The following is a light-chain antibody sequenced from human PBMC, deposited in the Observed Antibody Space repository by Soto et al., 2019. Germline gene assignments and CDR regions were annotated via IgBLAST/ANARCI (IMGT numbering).Light chain of an antibody. V-gene: IGKV1-5*03. CDR1: QSISTW. J-gene: IGKJ2*01. CDR3: QQYNSYSRMYT. CDR2: KAS. Sequence: DIQMTQSPSTLSASVGDRVTITCRASQSISTWLAWYQQKPGKAPKVLIYKASSLESGVPSRFTGSGSGTEFTLTISILQPDDFATYYCQQYNSYSRMYTFGQGTKLEIK.